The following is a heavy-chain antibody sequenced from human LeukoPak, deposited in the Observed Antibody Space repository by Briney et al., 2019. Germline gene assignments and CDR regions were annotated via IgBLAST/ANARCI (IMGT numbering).Heavy chain of an antibody. D-gene: IGHD5-24*01. J-gene: IGHJ4*02. Sequence: PSETLSLTCAVYGGSFSGYYWSWIRQPPGKGLEWIGEINHSGSTNYNPSLKSRVTISVDTSKNQFSLKLSSVTAADTAVYYCARDGFTSTTVIGGDGYNTYYFDYWGQGTLVAVSS. CDR1: GGSFSGYY. CDR2: INHSGST. CDR3: ARDGFTSTTVIGGDGYNTYYFDY. V-gene: IGHV4-34*01.